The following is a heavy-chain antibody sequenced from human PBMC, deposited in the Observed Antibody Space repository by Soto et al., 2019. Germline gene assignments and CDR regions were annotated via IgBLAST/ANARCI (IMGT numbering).Heavy chain of an antibody. CDR1: DGSISRSTFY. CDR2: VHYTGST. J-gene: IGHJ4*02. Sequence: WETLSLTCTVSDGSISRSTFYWGWIRQPPGKGLEWIGSVHYTGSTYYNPSLKSRVTISVDTSKNQFSLKLSSVTAADTAVYYCASLPRPVSVHKTLDYWGQGTLVTVSS. CDR3: ASLPRPVSVHKTLDY. D-gene: IGHD6-19*01. V-gene: IGHV4-39*01.